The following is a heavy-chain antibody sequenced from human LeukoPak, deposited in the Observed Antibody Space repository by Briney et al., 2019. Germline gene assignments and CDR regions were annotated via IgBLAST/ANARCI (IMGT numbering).Heavy chain of an antibody. CDR3: ASFPITMVRGVMFFDY. CDR2: IIPIFGTA. V-gene: IGHV1-69*06. J-gene: IGHJ4*02. Sequence: SVKVSCKASGGTFSSYAISWVRQAPGQGLEWMGGIIPIFGTANYAQKFQGRVTITADKSTSTAYMELSSLRSEDTAVYYCASFPITMVRGVMFFDYWGQGTLVTVSS. D-gene: IGHD3-10*01. CDR1: GGTFSSYA.